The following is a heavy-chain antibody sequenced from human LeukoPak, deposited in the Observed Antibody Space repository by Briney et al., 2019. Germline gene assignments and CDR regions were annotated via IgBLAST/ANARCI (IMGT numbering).Heavy chain of an antibody. J-gene: IGHJ4*02. CDR2: INPNSGGT. CDR1: GYTFTGYY. V-gene: IGHV1-2*02. D-gene: IGHD6-6*01. Sequence: GASVKVSCKASGYTFTGYYMHWVRQAPGQGLEWMGWINPNSGGTNYAQKFQGRVTMTRDTSISTAYMELSRLRSDDTAVYYCAREWTRSSSAEYYFDYWGQRTLVTVSS. CDR3: AREWTRSSSAEYYFDY.